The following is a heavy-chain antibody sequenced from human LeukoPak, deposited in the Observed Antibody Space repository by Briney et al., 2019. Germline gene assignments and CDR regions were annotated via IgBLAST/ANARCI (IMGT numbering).Heavy chain of an antibody. CDR1: GDSVSSNSAA. CDR2: TYYRSKWLN. J-gene: IGHJ6*02. CDR3: ARQSSSNYYYTGMDV. D-gene: IGHD1-26*01. V-gene: IGHV6-1*01. Sequence: SQTLSLTCAISGDSVSSNSAAWNWIRQSPSRGLEWLGRTYYRSKWLNDYAVSVKSRVTISPDTSKNQFSLQLNSVTPDNTAVYYCARQSSSNYYYTGMDVWGQGATVTVSS.